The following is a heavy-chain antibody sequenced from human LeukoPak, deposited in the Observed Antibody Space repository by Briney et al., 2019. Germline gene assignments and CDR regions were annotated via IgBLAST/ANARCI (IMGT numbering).Heavy chain of an antibody. CDR2: VYHSGST. J-gene: IGHJ4*02. CDR3: ARGGGYASPIGY. V-gene: IGHV4-59*01. Sequence: SETLSLTCTLSGGSISTYYWSWIRQPPGKGLEWIGYVYHSGSTNYNPSLKSRVTISVDTSKNQFSLKLSSVTAADTAVYYCARGGGYASPIGYWGQEALVTVSS. D-gene: IGHD5-12*01. CDR1: GGSISTYY.